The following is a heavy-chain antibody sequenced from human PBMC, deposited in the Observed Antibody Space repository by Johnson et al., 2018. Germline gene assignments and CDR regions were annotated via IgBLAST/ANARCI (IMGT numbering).Heavy chain of an antibody. D-gene: IGHD2-2*01. CDR1: GFTFDDYT. CDR2: ISWDGGST. J-gene: IGHJ6*03. CDR3: AKEVSRGYYYMDV. Sequence: EVRLVESGGVVVQPGGSLRLSCAASGFTFDDYTMHWVRQAPGKGLEWVSLISWDGGSTYYADSVKGRFTISRDNSKNSLYLQMNSLRTEDTAVYYCAKEVSRGYYYMDVWGKGTTVTVSS. V-gene: IGHV3-43*01.